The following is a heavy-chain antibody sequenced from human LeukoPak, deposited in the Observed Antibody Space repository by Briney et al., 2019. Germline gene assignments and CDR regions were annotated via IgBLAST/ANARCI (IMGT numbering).Heavy chain of an antibody. CDR3: ASLSYGYHTHGY. J-gene: IGHJ4*02. V-gene: IGHV1-69*05. Sequence: SVKASCKASGGTFSSYAISWVRQAPGQGLEWMGGIIPIFGTANYAQKFQGRVTITTDESTSTAYMELSSLRSEDTAVYYCASLSYGYHTHGYWGQGTLVTVSS. CDR2: IIPIFGTA. D-gene: IGHD5-18*01. CDR1: GGTFSSYA.